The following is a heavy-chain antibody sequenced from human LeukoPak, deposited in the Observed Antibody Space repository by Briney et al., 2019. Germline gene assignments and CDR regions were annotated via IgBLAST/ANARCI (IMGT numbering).Heavy chain of an antibody. CDR2: IKSKTDGGTT. Sequence: PGGSLRLSCAASGFTFSNAWMSWVRQAPGKGLEWVGRIKSKTDGGTTDYAAPVKGRFTISRDDSKNTLYLQMNSLKTEDTAVYYCTTTSMDDYYYYYMDVWGKGTTVTVSS. J-gene: IGHJ6*03. CDR1: GFTFSNAW. CDR3: TTTSMDDYYYYYMDV. D-gene: IGHD2/OR15-2a*01. V-gene: IGHV3-15*01.